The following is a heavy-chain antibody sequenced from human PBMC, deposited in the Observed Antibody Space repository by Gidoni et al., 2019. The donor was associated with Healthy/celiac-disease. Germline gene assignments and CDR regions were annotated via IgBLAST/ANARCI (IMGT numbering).Heavy chain of an antibody. D-gene: IGHD2-2*02. V-gene: IGHV3-9*01. CDR2: ISWNSGSK. CDR3: AAGIPLHY. CDR1: GFTFDDYV. Sequence: EVQLVESGGGLVPPGRSLRLSCAASGFTFDDYVMHWVRQAPGKGLEWVSGISWNSGSKGYADSVKGRFTISRDNAKNSLYLQMNSLRAEDTALYYCAAGIPLHYWGQGTLVTVSS. J-gene: IGHJ4*02.